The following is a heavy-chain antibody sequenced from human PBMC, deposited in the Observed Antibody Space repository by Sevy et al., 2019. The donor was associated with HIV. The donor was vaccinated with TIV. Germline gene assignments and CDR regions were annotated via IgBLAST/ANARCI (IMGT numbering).Heavy chain of an antibody. Sequence: GGSLRLSCKASGFTFSSFWMQWVRQAPGKGLEWVANIRQDGNEIYYGDSVKGRFTLSRDNAKNALYLQMDGLRAEDTGLYYCARRYFDLWGQGTLVTVSS. CDR1: GFTFSSFW. J-gene: IGHJ4*02. CDR3: ARRYFDL. V-gene: IGHV3-7*01. CDR2: IRQDGNEI.